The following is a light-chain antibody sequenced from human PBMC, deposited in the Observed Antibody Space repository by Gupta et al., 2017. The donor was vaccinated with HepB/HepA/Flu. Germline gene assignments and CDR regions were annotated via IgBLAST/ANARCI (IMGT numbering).Light chain of an antibody. V-gene: IGKV3-20*01. CDR3: HQYGSSST. CDR2: DAC. CDR1: QSVSSDH. J-gene: IGKJ2*01. Sequence: EIVLTQSPGSLSLSPGDRGTVTCKASQSVSSDHLAWYQQKPGQPPRLIIYDACNIATGITGGFSGGGYFKDFTLTSIRLEYEDCAVYYVHQYGSSSTFGQGTKMDIK.